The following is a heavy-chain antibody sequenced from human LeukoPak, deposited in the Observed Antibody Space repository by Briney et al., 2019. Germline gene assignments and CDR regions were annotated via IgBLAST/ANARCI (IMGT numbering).Heavy chain of an antibody. Sequence: PSETLSLTCTVSGGSISSGGYYWSWIRQHPGKGLEWIGYIYYSGSTYYNPSLKSRVTISVDTSKNQFSLKLSSVTVADTAVYYCARDTLMTAVAIDAFDIWGQGTMVTVSS. CDR1: GGSISSGGYY. CDR2: IYYSGST. V-gene: IGHV4-31*03. J-gene: IGHJ3*02. D-gene: IGHD4-23*01. CDR3: ARDTLMTAVAIDAFDI.